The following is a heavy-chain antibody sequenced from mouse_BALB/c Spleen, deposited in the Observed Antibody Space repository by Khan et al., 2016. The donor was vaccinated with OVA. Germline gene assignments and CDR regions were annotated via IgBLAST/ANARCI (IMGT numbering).Heavy chain of an antibody. CDR2: INPHIGEA. Sequence: VQLQQSGPELVKPGASVKISCTASGYSFTGYFMNWVMQSHGKSLEWIGRINPHIGEAFYNQKFKGKATLTVDESSSTAHMELRSLSSEASAVYYCARNYGCAFAYWGQGTTLTVSS. CDR1: GYSFTGYF. D-gene: IGHD1-1*01. J-gene: IGHJ2*01. CDR3: ARNYGCAFAY. V-gene: IGHV1-20*02.